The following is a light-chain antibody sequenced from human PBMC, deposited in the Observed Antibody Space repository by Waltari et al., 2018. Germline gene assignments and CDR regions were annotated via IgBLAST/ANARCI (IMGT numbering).Light chain of an antibody. CDR3: CSYAGSSTLDVV. CDR1: SSDIGSHNI. V-gene: IGLV2-23*02. Sequence: QSALTQPASVSGSPGQSITISCTGTSSDIGSHNIVSWYQQHPGKAPKLMIYEVSKRPPGVSNRFSGSKSGNRASLTISGLQAEDEADYYCCSYAGSSTLDVVFGGGTKLTVL. J-gene: IGLJ2*01. CDR2: EVS.